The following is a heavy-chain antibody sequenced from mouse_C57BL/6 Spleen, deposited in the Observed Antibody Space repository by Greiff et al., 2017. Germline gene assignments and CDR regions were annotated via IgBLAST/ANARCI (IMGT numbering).Heavy chain of an antibody. CDR1: GFNFKDYY. J-gene: IGHJ4*01. CDR2: IDPADGET. V-gene: IGHV14-2*01. Sequence: EVQLQQSGAELVKPGASVKLSCTASGFNFKDYYMHWVKQRTEQGLEWIGRIDPADGETKYAPKFQGKATITADTSSNTAYLQLSSLTYEDTAVYYWAGETYDGSIAHSMDYWGQGTSVTVSS. D-gene: IGHD1-1*01. CDR3: AGETYDGSIAHSMDY.